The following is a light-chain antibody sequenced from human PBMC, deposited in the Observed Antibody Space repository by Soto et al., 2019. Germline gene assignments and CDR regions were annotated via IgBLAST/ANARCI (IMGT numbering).Light chain of an antibody. CDR2: AYS. CDR1: SSNIGAGYD. Sequence: QSVLTQPPSVSGAPGQRVTISCTGSSSNIGAGYDVHWYQQLPGTAPKLLIFAYSSRPSGVPDRFSGSNSGNTATLTISRVEAGDEADYYCQVWDSSSDHYVFGTGTKLTVL. J-gene: IGLJ1*01. V-gene: IGLV1-40*01. CDR3: QVWDSSSDHYV.